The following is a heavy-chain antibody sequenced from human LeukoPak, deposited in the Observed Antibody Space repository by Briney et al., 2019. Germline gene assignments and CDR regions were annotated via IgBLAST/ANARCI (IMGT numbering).Heavy chain of an antibody. J-gene: IGHJ5*02. D-gene: IGHD1-1*01. CDR3: AKDLEGLDP. V-gene: IGHV3-23*01. CDR2: INNSGGST. CDR1: GFTFSTYG. Sequence: GGSLRLSCAASGFTFSTYGMSWVRQAPGKGLEWVSTINNSGGSTYYADSVKGRFTIPRDKSKNTLYLQMNSLRAEDTAVYYCAKDLEGLDPWGQGTLVTVSS.